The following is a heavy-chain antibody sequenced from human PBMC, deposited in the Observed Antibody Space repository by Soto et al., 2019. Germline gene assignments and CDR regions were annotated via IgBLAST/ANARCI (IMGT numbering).Heavy chain of an antibody. V-gene: IGHV3-23*01. D-gene: IGHD1-1*01. CDR1: GFTFSSYA. Sequence: GGSLRHSCAASGFTFSSYAMSWVRQAPGKGLEWVSAISGSGGSTYYADSVKGGFTISRDNSKNTLYLQMNSLRAEDTAVYYCARGLASGWKNYYYYYMDVWGKGTTVTVSS. J-gene: IGHJ6*03. CDR3: ARGLASGWKNYYYYYMDV. CDR2: ISGSGGST.